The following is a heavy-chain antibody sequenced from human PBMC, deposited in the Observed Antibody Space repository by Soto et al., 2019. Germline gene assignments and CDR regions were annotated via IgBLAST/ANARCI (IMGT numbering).Heavy chain of an antibody. V-gene: IGHV3-23*01. CDR2: XSXXXGXT. Sequence: PGGSLRLSCAASGFTFSSYAMSWVRQAPGKALEWVXAXSXXXGXTXXXDXXXXRFTISRDNSKNTLYLQMKSLRAEDTAVYYCAKDRDYYVRGYFDPWGQGTLVTVSS. CDR1: GFTFSSYA. CDR3: AKDRDYYVRGYFDP. D-gene: IGHD3-10*02. J-gene: IGHJ5*02.